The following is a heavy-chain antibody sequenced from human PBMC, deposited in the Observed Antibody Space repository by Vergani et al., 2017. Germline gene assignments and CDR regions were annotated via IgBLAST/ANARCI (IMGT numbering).Heavy chain of an antibody. CDR2: IYYSGST. V-gene: IGHV4-59*01. CDR1: GGSISSYY. J-gene: IGHJ6*02. D-gene: IGHD1-26*01. Sequence: QVQLQESGPGLVKPSETLSLTCTVSGGSISSYYWSWIRQPPGKGLEWIGYIYYSGSTNYNPSLKSRVTISVDTSKNQFSLKLSSVTAADTAVYYCARGRGSWELSTPKSGMDVWGQGTTVTVSS. CDR3: ARGRGSWELSTPKSGMDV.